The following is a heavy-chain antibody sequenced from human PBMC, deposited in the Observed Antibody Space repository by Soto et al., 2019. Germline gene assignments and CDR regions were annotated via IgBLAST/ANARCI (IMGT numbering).Heavy chain of an antibody. V-gene: IGHV3-33*01. Sequence: PGGSLRLSCAASGFTFSSYGMHWVRQAPGKGLEWVAVIWYDGSNKYYADSVKGRFTISRDNSKNTLYLQMNSLRAEDTAVYYCARGPGYSSSWYKVYYGMDVWGQGTTVTVSS. J-gene: IGHJ6*02. CDR2: IWYDGSNK. CDR1: GFTFSSYG. D-gene: IGHD6-13*01. CDR3: ARGPGYSSSWYKVYYGMDV.